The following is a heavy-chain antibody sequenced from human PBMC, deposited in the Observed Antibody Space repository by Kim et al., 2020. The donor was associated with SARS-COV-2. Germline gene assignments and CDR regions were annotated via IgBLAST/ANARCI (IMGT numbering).Heavy chain of an antibody. J-gene: IGHJ5*02. CDR1: GGSISSYY. CDR2: IYYSGST. V-gene: IGHV4-59*13. CDR3: AREFPPNYYDSSGYQSNWFDP. Sequence: SETLSLTCTVSGGSISSYYWSWIRQPPGKGLEWIGYIYYSGSTNYNPSLKSRVTISVDTSKNQFSLKLSSVTAADTAVYYCAREFPPNYYDSSGYQSNWFDPWGQGTLVTVSS. D-gene: IGHD3-22*01.